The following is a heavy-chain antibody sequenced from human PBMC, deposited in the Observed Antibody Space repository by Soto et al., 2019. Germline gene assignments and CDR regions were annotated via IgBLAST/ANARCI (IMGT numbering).Heavy chain of an antibody. CDR1: VLTFGDDA. D-gene: IGHD2-8*01. CDR2: IRSKAYGGTT. CDR3: PRRDYCTNGVCYSGFSDY. Sequence: PGWSLRLSSTASVLTFGDDAMSWLRQAPGKGLEWVGFIRSKAYGGTTEYAASVKGRFTISRDDSKSIAYLQMNSLKTEDTAAYYCPRRDYCTNGVCYSGFSDYWGQGTLVTVSS. J-gene: IGHJ4*02. V-gene: IGHV3-49*03.